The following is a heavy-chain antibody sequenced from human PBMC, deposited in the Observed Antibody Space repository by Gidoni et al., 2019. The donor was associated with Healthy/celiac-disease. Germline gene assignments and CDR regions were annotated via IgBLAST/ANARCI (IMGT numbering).Heavy chain of an antibody. CDR1: GFTFSSYG. Sequence: VQLVESGGGVVQPGRSLRLSCAASGFTFSSYGMHWVRQAPGKGLEWVAVIWYDGSNKYYAESVKGRFTIARDNSKNTLYLQMNSLRAEDTAVYYGARDGITMVRGVGYYFDYWGQGTLVTVSS. J-gene: IGHJ4*02. V-gene: IGHV3-33*01. D-gene: IGHD3-10*01. CDR2: IWYDGSNK. CDR3: ARDGITMVRGVGYYFDY.